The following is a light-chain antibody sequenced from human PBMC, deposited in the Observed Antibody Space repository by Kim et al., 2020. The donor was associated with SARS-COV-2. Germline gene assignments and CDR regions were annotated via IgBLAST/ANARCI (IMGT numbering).Light chain of an antibody. V-gene: IGKV3-15*01. J-gene: IGKJ4*01. Sequence: SPGERATHSCWASQSVRNNLAWYQQQPGQGPKLLIYRASIRATGVPDRFSGSGSGTEFTLTISSLQSEDSAVYYCQQYDDWPPVTFGGGTKVDIK. CDR3: QQYDDWPPVT. CDR2: RAS. CDR1: QSVRNN.